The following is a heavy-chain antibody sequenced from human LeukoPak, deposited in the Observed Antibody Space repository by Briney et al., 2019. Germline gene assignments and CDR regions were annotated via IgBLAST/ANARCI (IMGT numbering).Heavy chain of an antibody. V-gene: IGHV3-21*04. CDR2: ISSSSSYI. D-gene: IGHD3-3*01. Sequence: PGGSLRLSCAASGFTFSSYSMNWVRQAPGKGLEWVSSISSSSSYIYYADSVKGRFTISRDNAKNSLYLQMNSLRAKDTAVYYCARESLRFLEWLPRPNDYWGQGTLVTVSS. CDR1: GFTFSSYS. J-gene: IGHJ4*02. CDR3: ARESLRFLEWLPRPNDY.